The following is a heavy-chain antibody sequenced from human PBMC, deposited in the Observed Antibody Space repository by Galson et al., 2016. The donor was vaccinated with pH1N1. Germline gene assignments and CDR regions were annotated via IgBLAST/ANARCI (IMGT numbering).Heavy chain of an antibody. J-gene: IGHJ4*02. CDR3: TRDGYGDYVGGDY. CDR2: IDPSGGGI. Sequence: SVKVSCKASGYTFTKYYFHWVRQAPGQGLEWMGVIDPSGGGITYAQKFQGRGTMTRDTSTSTVYMELSSLKSEETAVYYCTRDGYGDYVGGDYWGQGTLVTVSS. D-gene: IGHD4-17*01. CDR1: GYTFTKYY. V-gene: IGHV1-46*03.